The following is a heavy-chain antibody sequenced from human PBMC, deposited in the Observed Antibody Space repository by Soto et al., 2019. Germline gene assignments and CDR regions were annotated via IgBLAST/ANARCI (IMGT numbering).Heavy chain of an antibody. V-gene: IGHV1-2*02. CDR3: ARGYGSSPNMELRFGMDV. D-gene: IGHD5-18*01. CDR1: GYILTGYS. J-gene: IGHJ6*02. CDR2: IDPNSGAT. Sequence: QVYLVQSGAEVRRPGASVKVSCTAFGYILTGYSLHWVRQAPGQGLEWMGWIDPNSGATNSAEKFHGRVSMTRDTSSSAAYLELSSLRSDDTAVYYCARGYGSSPNMELRFGMDVWGQGTTISVPS.